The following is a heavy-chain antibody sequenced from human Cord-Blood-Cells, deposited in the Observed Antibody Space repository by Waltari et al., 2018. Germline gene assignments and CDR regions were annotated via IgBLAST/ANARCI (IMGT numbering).Heavy chain of an antibody. V-gene: IGHV3-30-3*01. CDR2: ISYDGSNK. D-gene: IGHD6-6*01. CDR3: ARPRYSSSYFDY. CDR1: GFPSSIYA. Sequence: QVQLVESGGGVVQPGRSLRPSCAPSGFPSSIYAMPWARQAPGKGLEWVAVISYDGSNKYYADSVKGRFTISRDNSKNTLYLQMNSLRAEDTAVYYCARPRYSSSYFDYWGQGTLVTVSS. J-gene: IGHJ4*02.